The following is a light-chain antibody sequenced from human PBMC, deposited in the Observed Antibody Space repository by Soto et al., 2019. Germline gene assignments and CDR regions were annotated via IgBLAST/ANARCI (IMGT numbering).Light chain of an antibody. Sequence: ESVLTQSPGTLSLSPGERATLSCRAGQSITTSYLAWYQQRFGQAPRLLIYGASSRAPGIPDRFSGSGSGTDFTLTISRPEPEDFAVYYCQQYGSSITFGQGTRLEIK. CDR2: GAS. V-gene: IGKV3-20*01. J-gene: IGKJ5*01. CDR3: QQYGSSIT. CDR1: QSITTSY.